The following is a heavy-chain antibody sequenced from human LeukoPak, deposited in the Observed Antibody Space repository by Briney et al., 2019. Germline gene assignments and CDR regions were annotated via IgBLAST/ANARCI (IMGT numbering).Heavy chain of an antibody. CDR1: GGTFSSYA. Sequence: ASVKVSCKASGGTFSSYAISWVRQAPGQGLEWMGRIIPIFGTANYAQKFQGRVTITTDESTSTAYMELSSLRSEDTAVYYCVMYYYGSGPAGGFDYWGQGTLVTVSS. CDR3: VMYYYGSGPAGGFDY. V-gene: IGHV1-69*05. D-gene: IGHD3-10*01. CDR2: IIPIFGTA. J-gene: IGHJ4*02.